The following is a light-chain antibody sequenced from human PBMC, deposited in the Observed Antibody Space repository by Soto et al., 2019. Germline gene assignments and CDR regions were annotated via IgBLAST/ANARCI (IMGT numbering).Light chain of an antibody. Sequence: EIVLTQSPATLSLSPGERATLSCRASQSVSSYLAWYQQKPGQAPRLLIYDASNRATGIPARFSGSGSGTDFTVTISSLEPEDFAFYYCQQRSNWPPWITFGQGTRLEIK. J-gene: IGKJ5*01. CDR1: QSVSSY. CDR3: QQRSNWPPWIT. CDR2: DAS. V-gene: IGKV3-11*01.